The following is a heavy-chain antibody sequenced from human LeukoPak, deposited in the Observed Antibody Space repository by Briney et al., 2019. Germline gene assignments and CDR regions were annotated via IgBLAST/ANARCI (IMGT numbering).Heavy chain of an antibody. CDR3: ARDRVECGGSCYQEYSQH. CDR2: INPNSGGT. V-gene: IGHV1-2*02. J-gene: IGHJ1*01. D-gene: IGHD2-15*01. CDR1: GYTFTGHY. Sequence: ASVKVSCKASGYTFTGHYMHWVRRAPGQGLEWMGWINPNSGGTNYAQKFQGRVTMTRDTSISSAYMELSRLRSNGTAVYYCARDRVECGGSCYQEYSQHWGQGTLVTVSS.